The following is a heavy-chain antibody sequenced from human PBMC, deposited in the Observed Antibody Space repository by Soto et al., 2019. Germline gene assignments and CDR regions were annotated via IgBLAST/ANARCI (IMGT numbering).Heavy chain of an antibody. CDR3: AKGPGPSTVTTWFDP. V-gene: IGHV3-9*01. J-gene: IGHJ5*02. CDR1: GFTFDDYA. Sequence: VQLVESGGGLVQPGRSLRLSCVASGFTFDDYAMNWVRQVPGKGLEWVSGISWNSGSIGYVDSVKGRFTISRDNAKNSLYLQMNSLRAEDTALYYCAKGPGPSTVTTWFDPWGQGTLVTVSS. D-gene: IGHD4-17*01. CDR2: ISWNSGSI.